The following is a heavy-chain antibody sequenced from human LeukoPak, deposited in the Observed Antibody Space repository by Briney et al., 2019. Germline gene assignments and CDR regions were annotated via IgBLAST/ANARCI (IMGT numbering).Heavy chain of an antibody. D-gene: IGHD5-12*01. CDR3: ARTWIPYGMDV. CDR1: GYAFTGYY. V-gene: IGHV1-2*02. CDR2: INPNSGGT. J-gene: IGHJ6*02. Sequence: GASVKVSCKASGYAFTGYYMHWVRQAPGQGLEWMGWINPNSGGTNYAQKFQGRVTMTGDTPISTAYMELSRLRSDDTAVYYCARTWIPYGMDVWGQGTTVTVPS.